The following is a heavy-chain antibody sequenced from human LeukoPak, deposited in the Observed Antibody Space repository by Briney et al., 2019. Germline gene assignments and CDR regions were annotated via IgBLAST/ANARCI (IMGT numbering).Heavy chain of an antibody. Sequence: GASVKVSCKASGGTFSSYAISWVRQAPGQGPEWIGGIIPISGTAKYAQKLQGRVTISADMSTGTAYMELSSLSSEDTAVYYCARDNHDILTNYPLWYFDLWGRGTLVTVSS. J-gene: IGHJ2*01. V-gene: IGHV1-69*06. CDR3: ARDNHDILTNYPLWYFDL. CDR1: GGTFSSYA. D-gene: IGHD3-9*01. CDR2: IIPISGTA.